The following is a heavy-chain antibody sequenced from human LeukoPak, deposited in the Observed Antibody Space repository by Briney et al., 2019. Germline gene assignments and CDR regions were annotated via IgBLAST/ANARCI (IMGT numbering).Heavy chain of an antibody. V-gene: IGHV1-18*01. Sequence: ASVKVSCKASGYTFTSYGLSWVRQAPGQGLEWMGWISAYNGNTNYAQKLQGRVTMTTDTSTSTAYMELRSLRSDDTAVYDCARPDYGDPNWFDPWGQGTLVTVSS. J-gene: IGHJ5*02. CDR3: ARPDYGDPNWFDP. CDR1: GYTFTSYG. CDR2: ISAYNGNT. D-gene: IGHD4-17*01.